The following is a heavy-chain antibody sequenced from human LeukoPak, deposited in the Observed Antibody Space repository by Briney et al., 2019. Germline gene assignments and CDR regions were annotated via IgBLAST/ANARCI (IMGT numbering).Heavy chain of an antibody. CDR1: GFTFSSYA. D-gene: IGHD1-26*01. J-gene: IGHJ4*02. V-gene: IGHV3-23*01. Sequence: GGSLRLSCAASGFTFSSYAMSWVRQAPGKGLEWVSAISGSGGSTYYADSVKGRFTISRDDSENTLYLQMNSLRVEDTALYYCAKGTAQWELYDYWGQGTLVTVSS. CDR2: ISGSGGST. CDR3: AKGTAQWELYDY.